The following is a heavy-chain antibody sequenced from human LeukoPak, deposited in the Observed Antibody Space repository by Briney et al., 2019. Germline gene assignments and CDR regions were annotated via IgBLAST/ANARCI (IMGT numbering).Heavy chain of an antibody. D-gene: IGHD1-14*01. CDR1: GFTFSSYS. CDR2: IYSGGST. CDR3: ARSYNNHLFGMDV. J-gene: IGHJ6*02. V-gene: IGHV3-66*01. Sequence: AGGSLRLSCAASGFTFSSYSMNWVRQAPGKGLEWVSVIYSGGSTYYADSVKGRVAISRDNSKNTVFLQMNSVRAADTALYYCARSYNNHLFGMDVWGQGTTVTVSS.